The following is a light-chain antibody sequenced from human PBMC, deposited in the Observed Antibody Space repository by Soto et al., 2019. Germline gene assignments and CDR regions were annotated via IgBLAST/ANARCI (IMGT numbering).Light chain of an antibody. CDR3: NSYTGTSARYV. Sequence: QSALTRPASVSGSPGQSITISCTGTSSDVGRYNYVSWYQQYPGKAPKLMIYDVSGRPSGVSDRFSGSKSGNTASLTISGLQAEDEADYYCNSYTGTSARYVFGTGTKLTVL. CDR1: SSDVGRYNY. V-gene: IGLV2-14*03. J-gene: IGLJ1*01. CDR2: DVS.